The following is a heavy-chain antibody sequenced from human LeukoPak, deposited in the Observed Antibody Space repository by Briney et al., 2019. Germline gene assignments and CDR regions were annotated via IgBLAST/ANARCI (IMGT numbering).Heavy chain of an antibody. V-gene: IGHV1-2*02. CDR2: INPNSGGT. CDR1: GYSFTGYY. Sequence: GASVKVSCKASGYSFTGYYIHWVRQAPGQGLEWMGWINPNSGGTNDARKFRGRVTLTRDTSISTAYMDLRRLTSDDTAVYYCARGPTWQLGGDHDYWGQGTLVTVSS. J-gene: IGHJ4*02. CDR3: ARGPTWQLGGDHDY. D-gene: IGHD7-27*01.